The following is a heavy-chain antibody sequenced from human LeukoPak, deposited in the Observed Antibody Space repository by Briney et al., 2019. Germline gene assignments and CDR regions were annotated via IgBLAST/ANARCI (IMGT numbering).Heavy chain of an antibody. CDR3: ARRVSAKSLDY. V-gene: IGHV3-74*01. D-gene: IGHD5-18*01. Sequence: GGSLRLSCAASGFTFSSYWMHWVRQSLGKGPVWVSRINRDGSSANYADSVKGRFTISRDNAKNTLYLQMNSLRAEDTAVYYCARRVSAKSLDYWGQGTLVTVSS. CDR1: GFTFSSYW. CDR2: INRDGSSA. J-gene: IGHJ4*02.